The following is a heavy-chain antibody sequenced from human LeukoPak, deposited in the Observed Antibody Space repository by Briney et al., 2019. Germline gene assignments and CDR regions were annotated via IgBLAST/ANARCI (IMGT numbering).Heavy chain of an antibody. V-gene: IGHV6-1*01. CDR3: ARTYYYGSGSYFDY. J-gene: IGHJ4*02. CDR1: GDSVSSNSAA. Sequence: SQTLSLTCAISGDSVSSNSAAWNWIRQSPSRGLEWLGRTYYRSKWYNDYAVSVKSRITINPDTSKNQFSLKLSSVTAADTAVYYCARTYYYGSGSYFDYWGQGTLVTVSS. CDR2: TYYRSKWYN. D-gene: IGHD3-10*01.